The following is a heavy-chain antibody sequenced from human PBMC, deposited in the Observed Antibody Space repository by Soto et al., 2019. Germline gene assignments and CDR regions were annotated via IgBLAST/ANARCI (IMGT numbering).Heavy chain of an antibody. D-gene: IGHD2-15*01. V-gene: IGHV1-69*12. CDR1: GGTFSSYA. CDR3: ARGTVVVVVASPLDV. J-gene: IGHJ6*02. CDR2: IIPIFGTA. Sequence: QVQLVQSGAEVKKPGSSVKVYCKASGGTFSSYAISWLRQAPGQGLEWMGGIIPIFGTANYAQKFKGRVTITADESTSAVSMELSGLRSEDTAVYYCARGTVVVVVASPLDVWGQGTTVTVSS.